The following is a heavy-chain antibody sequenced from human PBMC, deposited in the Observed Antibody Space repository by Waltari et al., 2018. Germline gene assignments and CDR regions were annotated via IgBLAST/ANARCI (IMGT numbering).Heavy chain of an antibody. J-gene: IGHJ5*02. CDR1: GYTFTDYY. CDR2: VDPEDGET. Sequence: EVQLVQSGAEVKKPGATVKTSCKASGYTFTDYYMHWVQQAPGKGLEWMGRVDPEDGETIYAEKFQGRVTITADTSTDTAYMELSSLRSEDTAVYYCARRRGSGSYGVDPWGQGTLVTVSS. D-gene: IGHD3-10*01. CDR3: ARRRGSGSYGVDP. V-gene: IGHV1-69-2*01.